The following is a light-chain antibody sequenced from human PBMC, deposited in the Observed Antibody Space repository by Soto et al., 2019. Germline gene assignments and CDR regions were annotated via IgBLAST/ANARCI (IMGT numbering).Light chain of an antibody. CDR3: QQYGRPSRT. CDR1: QSVISY. J-gene: IGKJ1*01. V-gene: IGKV3-20*01. Sequence: EIVLTQSPGTLSLSPGERATLSCRASQSVISYLALYQQKPGQAPRLLIYGASSRATGLPDRFSGSGSGTDFTLTISRLEPEDFAVYYCQQYGRPSRTFGQGTKVEIK. CDR2: GAS.